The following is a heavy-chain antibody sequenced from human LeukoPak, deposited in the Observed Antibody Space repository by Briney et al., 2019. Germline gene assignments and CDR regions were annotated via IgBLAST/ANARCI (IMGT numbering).Heavy chain of an antibody. CDR1: GFTFSNYA. V-gene: IGHV3-23*01. CDR3: AKDRLGYTFGPFDY. Sequence: GGSLRLSCAASGFTFSNYAMSWVRQAPGKGLEWVSLISNTGVNTYYADSVKGRFTISRDNSKNTLYLQMNSLRAEDTAIFYCAKDRLGYTFGPFDYWGQEPWSPSPQ. D-gene: IGHD5-18*01. J-gene: IGHJ4*01. CDR2: ISNTGVNT.